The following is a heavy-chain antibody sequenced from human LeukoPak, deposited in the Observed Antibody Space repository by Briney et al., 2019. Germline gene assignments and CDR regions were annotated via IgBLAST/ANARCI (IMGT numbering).Heavy chain of an antibody. D-gene: IGHD3-22*01. V-gene: IGHV4-38-2*02. CDR3: AREGDYDSSGPIDY. J-gene: IGHJ4*02. CDR2: IYHSGST. Sequence: SETLSLTCTVSGYSISSGYYWGWIRQPPGKGLEWIGSIYHSGSTYYNPSLKSRVTISVDTSKNQFSLKLSSVTAADTAVYYCAREGDYDSSGPIDYWGQGTLVTVSS. CDR1: GYSISSGYY.